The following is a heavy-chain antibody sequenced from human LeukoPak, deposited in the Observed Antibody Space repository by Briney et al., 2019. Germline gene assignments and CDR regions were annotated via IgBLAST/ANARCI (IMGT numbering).Heavy chain of an antibody. CDR3: ARGTVDYGGNSRPRGALIDY. CDR2: ISSSSSTI. CDR1: VFPFSRYS. D-gene: IGHD4-23*01. J-gene: IGHJ4*02. Sequence: GGSLRLSCTTSVFPFSRYSMNWVRQAPGKGLEWVSYISSSSSTIYYADSVKGRFTISRDNARNSLYLQMNSLRAEDTAVYYCARGTVDYGGNSRPRGALIDYWGQGTLVTVSS. V-gene: IGHV3-48*04.